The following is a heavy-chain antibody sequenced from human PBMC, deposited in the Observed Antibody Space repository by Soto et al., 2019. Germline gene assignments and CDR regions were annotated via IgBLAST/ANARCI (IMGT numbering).Heavy chain of an antibody. Sequence: GGSLRLSCAASGFTFSSYAISWDRQAPGKGLEWVSAISGSGGSTYYADSVKGRFTISRDNSKNTQYLQMNSLRAEDTAVYYCAKDIAEAEGQEGFDYWGQGTLVTVSS. CDR3: AKDIAEAEGQEGFDY. D-gene: IGHD6-19*01. V-gene: IGHV3-23*01. J-gene: IGHJ4*02. CDR2: ISGSGGST. CDR1: GFTFSSYA.